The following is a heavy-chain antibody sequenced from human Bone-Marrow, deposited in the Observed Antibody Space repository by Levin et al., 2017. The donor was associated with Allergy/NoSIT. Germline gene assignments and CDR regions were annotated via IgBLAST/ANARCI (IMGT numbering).Heavy chain of an antibody. J-gene: IGHJ6*02. Sequence: SETLSLTCTVSGGSISSYYWSWIRQPPGKGLEWIGYIYYSGSTNYNPSLKSRVTISVDTSKNQFSLKLSSVTAADTAVYYCARGTSGYYGYPPSGYYYYYGMDVWGQGTTVTVSS. D-gene: IGHD3-3*01. V-gene: IGHV4-59*01. CDR3: ARGTSGYYGYPPSGYYYYYGMDV. CDR2: IYYSGST. CDR1: GGSISSYY.